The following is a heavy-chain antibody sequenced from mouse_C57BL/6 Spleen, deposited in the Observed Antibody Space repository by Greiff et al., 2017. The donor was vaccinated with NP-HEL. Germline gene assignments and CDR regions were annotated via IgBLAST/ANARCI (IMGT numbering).Heavy chain of an antibody. D-gene: IGHD2-4*01. CDR3: AIIYYDYN. Sequence: QVQLKESGPELVKPGASVKISCKASGYAFSSSWMNWVKQRPGKGLEWIGRIYPGDGDTNYNGKFKGKATLTADKSSSTAYMQLSSLTSEDSAVYFCAIIYYDYNWGQGTLVTVSA. V-gene: IGHV1-82*01. CDR2: IYPGDGDT. CDR1: GYAFSSSW. J-gene: IGHJ3*01.